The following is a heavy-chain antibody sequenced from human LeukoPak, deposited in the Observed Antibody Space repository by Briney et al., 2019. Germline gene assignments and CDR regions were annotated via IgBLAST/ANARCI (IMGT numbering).Heavy chain of an antibody. D-gene: IGHD4-11*01. Sequence: PGGSLRLSCAASGFTFSSYAMSWIRQPPGKGLEWIGEINHSGSTNYNPSLKSRVTISVDTSKNQFSLKLSSVTAADTAVYYCARGPGYEGYNNYLFDYWGQGTLVTVSS. CDR1: GFTFSSYA. V-gene: IGHV4-34*01. J-gene: IGHJ4*02. CDR3: ARGPGYEGYNNYLFDY. CDR2: INHSGST.